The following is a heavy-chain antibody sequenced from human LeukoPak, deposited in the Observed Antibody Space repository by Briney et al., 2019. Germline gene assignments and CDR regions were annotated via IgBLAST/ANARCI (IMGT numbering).Heavy chain of an antibody. CDR2: ISYDGSNK. CDR3: ARDAYCSGGSCYSGRAFDI. V-gene: IGHV3-30-3*01. CDR1: GFTFSSYA. J-gene: IGHJ3*02. Sequence: GGSLRLSCAASGFTFSSYAMHWVRQAPGKGLEWVAVISYDGSNKYYADSVKGRFTISRDNSKNTLYLQMNSLRAEDTAVYYCARDAYCSGGSCYSGRAFDIWGQGTMVTVSS. D-gene: IGHD2-15*01.